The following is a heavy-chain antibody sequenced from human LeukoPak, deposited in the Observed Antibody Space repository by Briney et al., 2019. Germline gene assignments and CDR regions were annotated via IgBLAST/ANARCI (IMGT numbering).Heavy chain of an antibody. Sequence: PGGSLRLSCAASGFIVSSTYMSWVRQTPGKGLEWDSTFERGGHTAYADSVKGRFTISRDVSENTIYLQMNSLRVEDTAVYYCAKGDTDCTCPGYWGQGTLVTVSS. CDR1: GFIVSSTY. CDR3: AKGDTDCTCPGY. V-gene: IGHV3-53*01. D-gene: IGHD2-21*02. J-gene: IGHJ4*02. CDR2: FERGGHT.